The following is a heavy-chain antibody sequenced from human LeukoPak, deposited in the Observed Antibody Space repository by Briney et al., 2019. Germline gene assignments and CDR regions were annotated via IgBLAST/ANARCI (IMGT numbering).Heavy chain of an antibody. V-gene: IGHV1-18*01. CDR3: ARDRIARLGGSYRYNCFDP. CDR1: GYTFTSYG. J-gene: IGHJ5*02. D-gene: IGHD1-26*01. CDR2: ISAYNGLT. Sequence: ASVKVSCKAPGYTFTSYGISWVRQAPGQGLEWMGWISAYNGLTNYAENLQGRVTMTTDTSTGTAYLELRSLTSDDTALYYCARDRIARLGGSYRYNCFDPWGQGTLVTVSS.